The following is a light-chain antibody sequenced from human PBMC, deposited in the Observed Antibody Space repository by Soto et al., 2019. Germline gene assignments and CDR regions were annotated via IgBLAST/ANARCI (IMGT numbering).Light chain of an antibody. V-gene: IGLV2-14*01. CDR3: SSYTTSYFYV. CDR2: GVN. J-gene: IGLJ1*01. CDR1: GRDIGAYDY. Sequence: QSVLTQPASVSGSPGQSMTISCTGSGRDIGAYDYVSWYQQHPGKAPKLLIYGVNNRPSGVSYRFSASKSAFTASLTISGLQAEDEAHYYCSSYTTSYFYVFGPGTKVTVL.